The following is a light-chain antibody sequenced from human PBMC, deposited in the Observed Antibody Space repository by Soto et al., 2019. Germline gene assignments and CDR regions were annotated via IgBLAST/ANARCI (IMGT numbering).Light chain of an antibody. CDR1: SSDVGGYNY. CDR3: SSYVGSNNWV. CDR2: EVS. J-gene: IGLJ3*02. V-gene: IGLV2-8*01. Sequence: QSALTQPPSASGSPGQSVTISCTGTSSDVGGYNYVSWYQQHPGKAPKLIIYEVSKRPSGVPDRFSGSKSGNTASLTVSGLQAEDEADYYCSSYVGSNNWVFGGGTKVTVL.